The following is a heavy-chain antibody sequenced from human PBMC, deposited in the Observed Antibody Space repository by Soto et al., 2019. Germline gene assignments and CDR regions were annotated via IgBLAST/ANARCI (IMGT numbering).Heavy chain of an antibody. Sequence: QLQPQESGPGLVRPSKTLSLTCTVTGGSISSSNYFWGWIRQSPVKGLEWIGSCHNSGVTYYNPSLQRRATVDMSKNQIYLKLSSVTAADTALYYCATTSSGYPYWGRGTLVTVSS. CDR3: ATTSSGYPY. J-gene: IGHJ4*02. D-gene: IGHD3-22*01. CDR2: CHNSGVT. V-gene: IGHV4-39*01. CDR1: GGSISSSNYF.